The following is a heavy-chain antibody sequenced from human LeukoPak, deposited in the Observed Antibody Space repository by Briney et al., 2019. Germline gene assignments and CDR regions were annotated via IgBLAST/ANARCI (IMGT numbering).Heavy chain of an antibody. CDR2: LYAGGST. J-gene: IGHJ4*02. CDR1: GFTVSSNY. V-gene: IGHV3-53*01. D-gene: IGHD5-24*01. Sequence: PGGSLSLSCAASGFTVSSNYINWVRQAPGKGLEWVSILYAGGSTYYADSVKGRFTISRDNSKNTLYLQMNSLRAEDTAVYYCARLCMATKIYSEEYCGQGTLVTVSS. CDR3: ARLCMATKIYSEEY.